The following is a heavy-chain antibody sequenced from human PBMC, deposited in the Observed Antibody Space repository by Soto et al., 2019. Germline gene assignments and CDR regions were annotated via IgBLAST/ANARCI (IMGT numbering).Heavy chain of an antibody. J-gene: IGHJ6*02. V-gene: IGHV1-69*06. Sequence: QVQLVQSGAELKKPGSSVKVSCKASGGTFSSYAISWVRQAPGQGLEWMGGIIPIFGTANYAQKFQGRVTITADKSTSTAYMELSSLRSEDTAVYYCARGGRNYRYYYYGMDVWGQGTTVTVSS. CDR3: ARGGRNYRYYYYGMDV. CDR2: IIPIFGTA. CDR1: GGTFSSYA. D-gene: IGHD1-7*01.